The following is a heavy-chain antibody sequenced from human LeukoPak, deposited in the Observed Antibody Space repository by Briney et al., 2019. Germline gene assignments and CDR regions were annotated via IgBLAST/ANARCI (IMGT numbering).Heavy chain of an antibody. J-gene: IGHJ6*03. CDR2: IYTSGST. CDR1: GGSISSYY. V-gene: IGHV4-4*07. D-gene: IGHD3-3*01. Sequence: PSETLSLTCTVSGGSISSYYWSWIRQPPGKGLEWIGRIYTSGSTNYNPSLKSRVTMSVDTSKNQFSLKLSSVTAADTAVYYCARDLSYDFWSGYRGTEYYYYYMDVWGKGTTVTVSS. CDR3: ARDLSYDFWSGYRGTEYYYYYMDV.